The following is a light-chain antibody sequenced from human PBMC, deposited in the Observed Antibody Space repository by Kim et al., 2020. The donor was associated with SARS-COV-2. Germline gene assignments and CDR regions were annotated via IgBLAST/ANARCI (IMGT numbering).Light chain of an antibody. CDR3: QVWDTNTYVV. CDR1: NIGRKN. Sequence: SYELTQPLSVSVALGQTARITCGGNNIGRKNVHWYQQRPGQAPFLVIFRDDNRPSGIPERFSGFNSGNTATLTISRAQAGDEADYYCQVWDTNTYVVFGGGTKLTVL. J-gene: IGLJ2*01. CDR2: RDD. V-gene: IGLV3-9*01.